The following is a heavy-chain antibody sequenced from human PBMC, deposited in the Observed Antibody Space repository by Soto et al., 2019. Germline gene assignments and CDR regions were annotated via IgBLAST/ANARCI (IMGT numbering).Heavy chain of an antibody. CDR2: IYYTGNT. Sequence: QVQLQESGPGLVKPSETLSLNCTVSGGSISSFYWSWIRQSPGKGLEWIGYIYYTGNTVYNPSLKSRVTISLDTSKTQFSLKLSSVTAADTAVYYCARGMYGSGSYLHAFDYWGQGTLVTVSS. CDR3: ARGMYGSGSYLHAFDY. D-gene: IGHD3-10*01. V-gene: IGHV4-59*01. CDR1: GGSISSFY. J-gene: IGHJ4*02.